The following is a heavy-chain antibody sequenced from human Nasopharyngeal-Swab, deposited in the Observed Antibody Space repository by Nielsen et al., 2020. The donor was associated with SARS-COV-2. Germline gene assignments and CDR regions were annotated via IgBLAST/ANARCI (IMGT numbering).Heavy chain of an antibody. CDR3: ARRTGGRGFDY. J-gene: IGHJ4*02. CDR2: INHSGST. Sequence: SDTLSLTCAVYGGPFSGYYWSWIRQPPGKGLEWIGEINHSGSTNYNPSLKSRVTISVDTSKNQFSLKLSSVTAADTAVYYCARRTGGRGFDYWGQGTLVTVSS. CDR1: GGPFSGYY. V-gene: IGHV4-34*01. D-gene: IGHD3-16*01.